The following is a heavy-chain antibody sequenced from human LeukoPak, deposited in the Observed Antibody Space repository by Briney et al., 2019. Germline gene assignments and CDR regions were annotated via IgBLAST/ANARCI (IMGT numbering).Heavy chain of an antibody. D-gene: IGHD6-19*01. CDR1: GFTFSSYA. J-gene: IGHJ4*02. CDR3: AKDGPGFSGWADY. V-gene: IGHV3-30*04. Sequence: PGGSLRLSCAASGFTFSSYAMHWVRQAPGKGLEWVAIVSSVGSDKYYADSVKGRLTISRDNSKNTQYLQMNSLRPEDTAIYYCAKDGPGFSGWADYWGQGTLVTVSS. CDR2: VSSVGSDK.